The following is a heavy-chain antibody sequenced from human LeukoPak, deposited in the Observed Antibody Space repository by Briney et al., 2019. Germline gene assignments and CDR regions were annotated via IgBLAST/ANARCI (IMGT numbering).Heavy chain of an antibody. V-gene: IGHV4-34*01. Sequence: SETLSLTCAVYGGSFSTYYWSWVRQPPGKGLEWIGEINHSGSTNYNPSLESRVTISVDTSKNQFSLKLSSVTAADTALYYCASDHGQSTLLNWGQGTLVTVSS. CDR1: GGSFSTYY. CDR3: ASDHGQSTLLN. CDR2: INHSGST. J-gene: IGHJ4*02. D-gene: IGHD4-17*01.